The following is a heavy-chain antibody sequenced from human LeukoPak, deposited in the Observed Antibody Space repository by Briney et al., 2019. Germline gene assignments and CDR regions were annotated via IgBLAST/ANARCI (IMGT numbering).Heavy chain of an antibody. CDR2: LSGSGAST. CDR3: AKQKGYCSGGSCYYSDY. Sequence: GGSLRLSCAASGFPFSSYAMSWVRQAPGKGLEWVSTLSGSGASTSYADSVKGRFTISRDNSKNTLYLQMNSLRAEDTARYYCAKQKGYCSGGSCYYSDYWGQGTLVTVSS. D-gene: IGHD2-15*01. J-gene: IGHJ4*02. CDR1: GFPFSSYA. V-gene: IGHV3-23*01.